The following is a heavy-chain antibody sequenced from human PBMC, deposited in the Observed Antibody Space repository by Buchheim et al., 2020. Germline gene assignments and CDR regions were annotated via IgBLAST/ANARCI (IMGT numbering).Heavy chain of an antibody. V-gene: IGHV4-4*02. D-gene: IGHD3-22*01. CDR1: GGSISSSNW. CDR3: ARSLSITMIVVVTKDPLYWYFDL. Sequence: QVQLQESGPGLVKPSGTLSLTCAVSGGSISSSNWWSWVRQPPGKGLEWIGEIYHSGSTNYNPSLKRRVTISVEKSKNQFSLKLSSVTAADTAVYYCARSLSITMIVVVTKDPLYWYFDLWGRGTL. CDR2: IYHSGST. J-gene: IGHJ2*01.